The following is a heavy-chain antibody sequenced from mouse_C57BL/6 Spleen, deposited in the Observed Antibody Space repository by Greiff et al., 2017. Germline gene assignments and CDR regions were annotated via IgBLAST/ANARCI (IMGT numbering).Heavy chain of an antibody. CDR2: ISDGGSYT. D-gene: IGHD4-1*01. J-gene: IGHJ4*01. Sequence: DVKLVESGGGLVKPGGSLKLSCAASGFTFSSYAMSWVRQTPEKRLEWVATISDGGSYTYYPDNVKGRFTISRDNAKNNLYLQMSHLKSEDTAMYYCARVLLTGNAMDYWGQGTSVTVSS. CDR3: ARVLLTGNAMDY. CDR1: GFTFSSYA. V-gene: IGHV5-4*03.